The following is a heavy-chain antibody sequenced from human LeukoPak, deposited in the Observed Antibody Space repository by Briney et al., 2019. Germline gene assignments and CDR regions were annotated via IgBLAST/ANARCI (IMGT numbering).Heavy chain of an antibody. CDR1: GFTFSSYG. CDR2: ISGSGGST. CDR3: ARDYGGSSPFDY. V-gene: IGHV3-23*01. D-gene: IGHD4-23*01. Sequence: GGSLRLSCAASGFTFSSYGMSWVRQAPGKGLEWVSAISGSGGSTYYADSVKGRFTLSRDNSKNSLYLQMDSLRAEDTAVYYCARDYGGSSPFDYGGQGTLVSVSS. J-gene: IGHJ4*02.